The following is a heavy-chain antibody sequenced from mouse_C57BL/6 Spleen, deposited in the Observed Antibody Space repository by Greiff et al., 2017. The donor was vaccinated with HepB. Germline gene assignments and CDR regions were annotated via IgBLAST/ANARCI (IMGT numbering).Heavy chain of an antibody. J-gene: IGHJ4*01. Sequence: EVQVVESGGGLVKPGGSLKLSCAASGFTFSDYGMHWVRQAPEKGLEWVAYISSGSSTIYYADTVKGRFTISRDNAKNTLFLQMTSLRSEDTAMYYCARPGDYGYYARDYWGQGTSVTVSS. CDR3: ARPGDYGYYARDY. CDR1: GFTFSDYG. V-gene: IGHV5-17*01. CDR2: ISSGSSTI. D-gene: IGHD2-4*01.